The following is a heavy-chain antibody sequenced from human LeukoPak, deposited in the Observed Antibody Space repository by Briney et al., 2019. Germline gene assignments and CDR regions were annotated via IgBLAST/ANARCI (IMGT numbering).Heavy chain of an antibody. V-gene: IGHV2-70*17. Sequence: SGPTLVNPTQTLTLTCTFSGFSLSTGGMCVSWIRQPPGKALEWLARIDWDDDKFYNTSLETRLTISKDTSKNQVVLTMTNMDPVDTATYYCARIRTVAGTRLLDFWGQGTLVTVSS. CDR2: IDWDDDK. CDR1: GFSLSTGGMC. CDR3: ARIRTVAGTRLLDF. D-gene: IGHD6-19*01. J-gene: IGHJ4*02.